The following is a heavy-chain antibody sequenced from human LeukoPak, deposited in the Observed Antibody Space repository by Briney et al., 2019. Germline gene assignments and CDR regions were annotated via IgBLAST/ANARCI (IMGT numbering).Heavy chain of an antibody. Sequence: GGSLRLSCAASGFTFSSYEMNWVRKAPGKGLEWVSYISSSGSTIYYADSVKGRFTISRDNAKNSLYLQMNSLRAEDTAVYYCARALLPVRFLGYYGMDVWGQGTTVTVSS. CDR2: ISSSGSTI. CDR3: ARALLPVRFLGYYGMDV. V-gene: IGHV3-48*03. D-gene: IGHD3-3*01. J-gene: IGHJ6*02. CDR1: GFTFSSYE.